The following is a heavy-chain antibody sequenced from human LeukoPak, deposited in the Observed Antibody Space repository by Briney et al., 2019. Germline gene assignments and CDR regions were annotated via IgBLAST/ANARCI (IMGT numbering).Heavy chain of an antibody. CDR3: ARAHYVFPQGYYYYYGMDV. Sequence: GASVKVSCKASGGTFSSYAISWVRQAPGQGLEWMGRIIPILGIANYAQKFQGRVTITADKSTSTAYMELSSLRSEDTAVYYCARAHYVFPQGYYYYYGMDVWGQGTTVTVSS. J-gene: IGHJ6*02. CDR1: GGTFSSYA. V-gene: IGHV1-69*04. D-gene: IGHD3-16*01. CDR2: IIPILGIA.